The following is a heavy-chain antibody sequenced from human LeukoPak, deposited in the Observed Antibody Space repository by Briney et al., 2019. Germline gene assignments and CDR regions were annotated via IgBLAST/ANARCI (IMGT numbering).Heavy chain of an antibody. CDR2: IYYSGTT. CDR3: ARDSFTVTMVRGVPVETYYYYYGMDV. CDR1: GGSMTSYY. D-gene: IGHD3-10*01. V-gene: IGHV4-59*01. Sequence: SETLSLTCTVSGGSMTSYYWSWIRQRPGKGLEWIGYIYYSGTTNYNPSLKSRVTISVDTSKNQFSLKVSSVTAADTAVYYCARDSFTVTMVRGVPVETYYYYYGMDVWGQGTTVTVSS. J-gene: IGHJ6*02.